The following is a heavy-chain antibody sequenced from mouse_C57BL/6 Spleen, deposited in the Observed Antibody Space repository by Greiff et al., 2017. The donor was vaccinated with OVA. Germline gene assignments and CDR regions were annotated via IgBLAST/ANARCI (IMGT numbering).Heavy chain of an antibody. V-gene: IGHV2-2*01. D-gene: IGHD1-1*01. Sequence: VQLQESGPGLVQPSQSLSITCTVSGFSLTSYGVHWVRQSPGKGLEWLGVIWSGGSTDYNAAFISRLSISKDNSKCQVFFKMNSLQADDTAIYYCARNEITTVDVWGTGTTVTVSS. CDR1: GFSLTSYG. CDR3: ARNEITTVDV. J-gene: IGHJ1*03. CDR2: IWSGGST.